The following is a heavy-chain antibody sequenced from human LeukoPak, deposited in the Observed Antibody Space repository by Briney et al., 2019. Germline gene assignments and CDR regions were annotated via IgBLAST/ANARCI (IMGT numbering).Heavy chain of an antibody. CDR1: EFEPTYFW. CDR3: ATFVGTVSGTYIVPGGLLV. Sequence: PGGSLRLSCVALEFEPTYFWMTWVRRAPGKGLEWVANINRDGSERFYLDSVRGRFTISRDNAKNSLYLQMNSLRAEDTAVYYCATFVGTVSGTYIVPGGLLVWGKGTTVSVSS. D-gene: IGHD5-12*01. J-gene: IGHJ6*04. CDR2: INRDGSER. V-gene: IGHV3-7*01.